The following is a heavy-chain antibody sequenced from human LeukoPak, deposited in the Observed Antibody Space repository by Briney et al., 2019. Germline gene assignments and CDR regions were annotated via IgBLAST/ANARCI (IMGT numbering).Heavy chain of an antibody. CDR3: ARDQSIEMATATDY. J-gene: IGHJ4*02. CDR1: GFTFSSYG. V-gene: IGHV3-33*01. Sequence: GRSLRLSCAASGFTFSSYGMHWVRQAPGKGLEWVAVIWYDGSNKYYADPVKGRFTISRDNSKNTLYLQMNSLRAEDTAVYYCARDQSIEMATATDYWGQGTLVTVSS. CDR2: IWYDGSNK. D-gene: IGHD5-24*01.